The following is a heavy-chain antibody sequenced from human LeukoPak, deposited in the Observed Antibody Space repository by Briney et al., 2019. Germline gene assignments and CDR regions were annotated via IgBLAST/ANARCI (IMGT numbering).Heavy chain of an antibody. Sequence: GGSLRLSCAASGFTFSSYAMHWVRQAPGKGLEWVAVISYDGSNKYYADSVRGRFTISRDNSKNTLYLQMNSLRAEDTAVYYCASDLLGYSYGAAYDIWGQGTMVTVSS. D-gene: IGHD5-18*01. V-gene: IGHV3-30-3*01. CDR1: GFTFSSYA. CDR2: ISYDGSNK. J-gene: IGHJ3*02. CDR3: ASDLLGYSYGAAYDI.